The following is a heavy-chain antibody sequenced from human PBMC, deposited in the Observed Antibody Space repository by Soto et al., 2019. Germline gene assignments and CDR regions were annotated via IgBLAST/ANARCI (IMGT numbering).Heavy chain of an antibody. D-gene: IGHD5-12*01. V-gene: IGHV4-39*01. CDR2: IYYSGST. CDR1: GGSISSSSYY. CDR3: ARHGSAQEAWIRSWGPFDY. Sequence: PSETLSLTCTVSGGSISSSSYYWGWIRQPPGKGLEWIGSIYYSGSTNYNPSLKSRVTISVDTSKNQFSLKLSSVTAADTAVYYCARHGSAQEAWIRSWGPFDYWGQGTLVTVSS. J-gene: IGHJ4*02.